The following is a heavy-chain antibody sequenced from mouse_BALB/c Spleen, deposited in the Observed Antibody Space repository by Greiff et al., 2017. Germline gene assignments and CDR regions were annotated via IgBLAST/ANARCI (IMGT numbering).Heavy chain of an antibody. J-gene: IGHJ4*01. Sequence: DVKLVESGGGLVKPGGSLKLSCAASGFTFSSYTMSWVRQTPEKRLEWVATISSGGGNTYYPDSVKGRFTISRDNAKNNLYLQMSSLRSEDTALYYCARSSSGYGDYYAMDYWGQGTSVTVSS. CDR1: GFTFSSYT. CDR2: ISSGGGNT. D-gene: IGHD3-1*01. V-gene: IGHV5-9*03. CDR3: ARSSSGYGDYYAMDY.